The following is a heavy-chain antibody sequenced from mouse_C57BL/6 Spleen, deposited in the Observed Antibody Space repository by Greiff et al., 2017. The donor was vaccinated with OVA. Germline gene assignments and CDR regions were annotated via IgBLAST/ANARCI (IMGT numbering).Heavy chain of an antibody. J-gene: IGHJ2*01. CDR3: AREVITTVVAYYFDY. CDR2: ISYDGSN. V-gene: IGHV3-6*01. CDR1: GYSITSGYY. Sequence: EVQVVESGPGLVKPSQSLSLTCSVTGYSITSGYYWNWIRQFPGNKLEWMGYISYDGSNNYNPSLKNRISITRDTSKNQFFLKLNSVTTEDTATYYCAREVITTVVAYYFDYWGQGTTLTVSS. D-gene: IGHD1-1*01.